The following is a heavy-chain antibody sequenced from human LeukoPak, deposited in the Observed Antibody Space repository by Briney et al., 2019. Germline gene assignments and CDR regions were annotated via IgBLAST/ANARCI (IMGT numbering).Heavy chain of an antibody. D-gene: IGHD1-26*01. V-gene: IGHV4-59*08. J-gene: IGHJ4*02. Sequence: SETLSLTCTVSGGSITNYYWSWIRQPPGKGLEWIGYIYYSGRTEYNTSLKSRVTISVDTSKNQFSLKLTSVTAADSATYYCARHDRNSGRYYDFDYWGQGTLVTVSS. CDR2: IYYSGRT. CDR3: ARHDRNSGRYYDFDY. CDR1: GGSITNYY.